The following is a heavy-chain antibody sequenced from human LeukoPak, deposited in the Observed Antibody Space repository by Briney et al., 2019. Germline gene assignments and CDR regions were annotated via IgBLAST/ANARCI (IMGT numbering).Heavy chain of an antibody. CDR1: GFTFSSYA. CDR3: ATNLTYGQYYFDY. CDR2: ISGSGGST. Sequence: GGSLRLSCAASGFTFSSYAMSWVRQAPGKGLEWVSAISGSGGSTYYADSVEGRFTISRDNSKNTLYLQMNSLRGEDTAVYYCATNLTYGQYYFDYWGQGTLVTVSS. D-gene: IGHD3-10*01. J-gene: IGHJ4*02. V-gene: IGHV3-23*01.